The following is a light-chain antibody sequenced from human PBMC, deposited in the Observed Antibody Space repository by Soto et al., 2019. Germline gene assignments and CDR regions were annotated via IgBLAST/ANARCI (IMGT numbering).Light chain of an antibody. CDR2: GAS. Sequence: EIVLTHSPGTLSLSPCERATLSCRASQSVSSSYLAWYQQKPGQAPRLLIYGASSRATGIPDRFSGSGSGTDFTLTISRLEPEDFAVYFCQHRAGWPPALTFGGGTKVDIK. CDR3: QHRAGWPPALT. J-gene: IGKJ4*01. CDR1: QSVSSSY. V-gene: IGKV3-20*01.